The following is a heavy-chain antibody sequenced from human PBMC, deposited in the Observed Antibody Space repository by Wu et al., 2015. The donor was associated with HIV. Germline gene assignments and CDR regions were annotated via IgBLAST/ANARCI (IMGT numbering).Heavy chain of an antibody. D-gene: IGHD6-13*01. CDR1: GYNFIGYY. J-gene: IGHJ4*02. CDR3: ARPGSAVAALYY. Sequence: QVQLVQSGAEGRRPGASVKVSCKASGYNFIGYYMYWVRQAPGQGLEWMGWINPMFGTANYAQKFQGRVTITADESTTTVYMEMSSLRSEDTAVYYCARPGSAVAALYYWGQGTLVTVSS. V-gene: IGHV1-69*01. CDR2: INPMFGTA.